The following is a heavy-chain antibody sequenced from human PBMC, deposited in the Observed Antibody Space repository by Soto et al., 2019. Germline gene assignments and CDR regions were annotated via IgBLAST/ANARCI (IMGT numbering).Heavy chain of an antibody. Sequence: QSGGSLRLSCAATGFTFSNHAMSWVRRAAGKGLEWVSGISDAGERTYYADSVRGRFTVSRDNSKNTLYLQMNTLRAEDTAVYYCAKDYSSVWSRGIDVWGQGILVTVS. D-gene: IGHD6-19*01. CDR2: ISDAGERT. J-gene: IGHJ4*02. CDR3: AKDYSSVWSRGIDV. CDR1: GFTFSNHA. V-gene: IGHV3-23*01.